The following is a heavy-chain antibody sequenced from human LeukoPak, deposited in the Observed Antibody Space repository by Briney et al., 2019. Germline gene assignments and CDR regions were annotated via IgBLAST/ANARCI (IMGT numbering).Heavy chain of an antibody. CDR1: GFTFDDYG. CDR3: ARRAIYYDSSGYSPNYYYYMDV. V-gene: IGHV3-20*04. CDR2: INWNGGST. D-gene: IGHD3-22*01. J-gene: IGHJ6*03. Sequence: PGGSLRLSCAASGFTFDDYGMSWVRQAPGKGLEWVSGINWNGGSTGYADSVKGRFAISRDNAKNSLYLQMNSLRAGDTALYYCARRAIYYDSSGYSPNYYYYMDVWGKGTTVTVSS.